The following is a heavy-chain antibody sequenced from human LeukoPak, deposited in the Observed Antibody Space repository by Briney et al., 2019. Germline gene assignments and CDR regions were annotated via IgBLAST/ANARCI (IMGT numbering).Heavy chain of an antibody. CDR1: GYSISSGYY. D-gene: IGHD3-22*01. J-gene: IGHJ5*02. V-gene: IGHV4-38-2*02. CDR2: IYHSGST. CDR3: ARDLIASGYYYSNWFDP. Sequence: SETLSLTCTVSGYSISSGYYWGWIRQPPGKGLEWIGRIYHSGSTYYNPSLKSRVTISVDTSKNQFSLKLSSVTAADTAVYYCARDLIASGYYYSNWFDPWGQGTLVTVSS.